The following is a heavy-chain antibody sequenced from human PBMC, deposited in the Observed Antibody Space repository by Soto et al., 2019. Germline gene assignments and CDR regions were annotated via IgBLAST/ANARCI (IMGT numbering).Heavy chain of an antibody. CDR2: ISYDGSNK. J-gene: IGHJ6*02. Sequence: GGSLRLSCAASGFTFSSYAMHWVRQAPGKGLEWVAVISYDGSNKYYADSVKGRFTISRDNSKNTLYLQMNSLRAEDTAVYYCARDYSRGSWYGYYGMDVWGQGTKVTVSS. V-gene: IGHV3-30-3*01. CDR1: GFTFSSYA. D-gene: IGHD6-13*01. CDR3: ARDYSRGSWYGYYGMDV.